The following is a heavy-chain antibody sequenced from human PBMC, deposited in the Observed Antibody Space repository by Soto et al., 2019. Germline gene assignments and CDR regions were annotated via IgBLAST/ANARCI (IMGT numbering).Heavy chain of an antibody. V-gene: IGHV3-48*02. D-gene: IGHD3-3*01. CDR1: GFTFSSYS. CDR2: VSSSSSTI. CDR3: ARDLLDPEHNLLRFLEWHENWFDP. J-gene: IGHJ5*02. Sequence: GGSLRLSCAASGFTFSSYSMNWVRQAPGKGLEWVSYVSSSSSTIYYADSVKGRFTISRDNAKNSLYLQMNSLRDEDTAVYYCARDLLDPEHNLLRFLEWHENWFDPWGQGTLVTVSS.